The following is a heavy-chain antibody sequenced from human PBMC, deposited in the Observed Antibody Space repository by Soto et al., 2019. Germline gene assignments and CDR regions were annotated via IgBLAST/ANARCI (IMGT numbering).Heavy chain of an antibody. J-gene: IGHJ4*02. CDR3: AYGSGSPYHLDY. Sequence: QVQLQESGPGLVKPSQTLSLTCTVSGGSISSGGYYWSWVRQHPGKGLEWIGYIYYGGSTYYNPSLKSRVTISVDTSKNQFSLKLSSVTAADTAVYYCAYGSGSPYHLDYWGQGTLVTVSS. CDR2: IYYGGST. CDR1: GGSISSGGYY. V-gene: IGHV4-31*03. D-gene: IGHD3-10*01.